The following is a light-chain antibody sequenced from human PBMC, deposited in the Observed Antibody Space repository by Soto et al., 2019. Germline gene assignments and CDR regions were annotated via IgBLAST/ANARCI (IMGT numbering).Light chain of an antibody. J-gene: IGLJ1*01. V-gene: IGLV2-14*01. CDR3: ASYLTTSPLEV. CDR2: EVH. CDR1: SSDVGGYNY. Sequence: QSALTQPPSASGSPGQSVAISCTGTSSDVGGYNYVSWYQQHPGKAPKLMIYEVHYRPSGVSSRFSGSKSGNTASLTISGLQAADEADYYCASYLTTSPLEVFGTGTKVTVL.